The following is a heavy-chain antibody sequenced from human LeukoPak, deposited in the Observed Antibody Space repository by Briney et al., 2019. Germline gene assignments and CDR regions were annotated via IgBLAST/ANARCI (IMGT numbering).Heavy chain of an antibody. D-gene: IGHD5-12*01. CDR1: GFTFSSYA. Sequence: GGSLRLSCAASGFTFSSYAMSWVCQAPGKGLEWVSTISGSGSSTYYADSVKGRFTISRDNSKNTLYLQMNSLRAEDTAVYYCAKGMDRGYDLVPFDYWGQGALVTVSS. CDR3: AKGMDRGYDLVPFDY. CDR2: ISGSGSST. V-gene: IGHV3-23*01. J-gene: IGHJ4*02.